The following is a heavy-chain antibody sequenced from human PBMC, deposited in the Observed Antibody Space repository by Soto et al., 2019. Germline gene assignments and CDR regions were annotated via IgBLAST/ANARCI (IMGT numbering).Heavy chain of an antibody. Sequence: EVQLVESGGGLVKPGGSLRLSCAASGFTFSSYSMNWVRQAPGKGLEWVSSISSSSSYIYYADSVKGRFTISRDNAKNPLYLQMNSLRAEDTAVYYCASAEYYYDTSGWFYWGQGTLVTVSS. D-gene: IGHD3-22*01. V-gene: IGHV3-21*01. J-gene: IGHJ4*02. CDR2: ISSSSSYI. CDR3: ASAEYYYDTSGWFY. CDR1: GFTFSSYS.